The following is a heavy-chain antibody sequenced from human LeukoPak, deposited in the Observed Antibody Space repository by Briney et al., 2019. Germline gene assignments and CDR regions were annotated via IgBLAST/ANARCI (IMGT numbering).Heavy chain of an antibody. Sequence: ASQKSSCKGSGYNFSGNYMHWVRHAPGQGLEWRGWMDPNSGDTIYAPKVQGRVSMTRDTSINTAYMELSSLTFDDSAMYYCATRGGLTPNTLAMWGHGTMVTVSS. CDR1: GYNFSGNY. V-gene: IGHV1-2*02. CDR3: ATRGGLTPNTLAM. J-gene: IGHJ3*01. CDR2: MDPNSGDT. D-gene: IGHD2-15*01.